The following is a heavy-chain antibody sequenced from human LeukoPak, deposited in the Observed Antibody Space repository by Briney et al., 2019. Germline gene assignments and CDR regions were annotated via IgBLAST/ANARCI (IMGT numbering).Heavy chain of an antibody. V-gene: IGHV3-11*01. CDR3: ARGLYCSGGSCYWGFDY. CDR2: ISGSGNTI. J-gene: IGHJ4*02. D-gene: IGHD2-15*01. CDR1: GFTFSDSY. Sequence: GGSLRLSCAASGFTFSDSYMSWIRQGPRKGLEWISYISGSGNTIAYADSMRGRFTVSRDNAKNSLYLQIDSLRVEDTAVYYCARGLYCSGGSCYWGFDYWGQGTLVTVSS.